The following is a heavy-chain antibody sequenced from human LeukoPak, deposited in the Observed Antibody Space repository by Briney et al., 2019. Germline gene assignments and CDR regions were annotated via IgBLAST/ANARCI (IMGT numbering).Heavy chain of an antibody. D-gene: IGHD3-16*01. J-gene: IGHJ4*02. CDR3: ARDWGSLTGDVGGVDY. CDR2: INPNGGGT. V-gene: IGHV1-2*02. CDR1: GYTFTGYY. Sequence: ASVKVSCKTSGYTFTGYYMHWVRQAPGQGLEWVGSINPNGGGTNYAQNFQGRVTITRDTSIATAYMELTRLRSDDTAIYYCARDWGSLTGDVGGVDYWGQRTLVTVSS.